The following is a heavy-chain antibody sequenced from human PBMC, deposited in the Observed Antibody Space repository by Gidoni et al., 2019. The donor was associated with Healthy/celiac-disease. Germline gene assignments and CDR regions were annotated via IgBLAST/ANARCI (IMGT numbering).Heavy chain of an antibody. J-gene: IGHJ4*02. D-gene: IGHD6-19*01. CDR1: GFTFSNAW. Sequence: EVQLVESGGGLVKPGASLRLSCAASGFTFSNAWMSWVRQPPGKGLEWVGRIKSKTDGGTTDYAAPVKGRFTISRDDSKNTLYLQMNSLKTGDTAVYYCTTTDSSGWWVYWGQGTLVTVSS. CDR3: TTTDSSGWWVY. V-gene: IGHV3-15*01. CDR2: IKSKTDGGTT.